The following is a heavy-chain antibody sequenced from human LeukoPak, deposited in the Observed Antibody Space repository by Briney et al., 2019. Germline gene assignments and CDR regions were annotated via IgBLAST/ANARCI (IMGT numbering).Heavy chain of an antibody. J-gene: IGHJ6*04. V-gene: IGHV4-61*01. CDR3: ARDLRVRAYCSGGSCYSGYYYGMDV. CDR2: IYYSGST. D-gene: IGHD2-15*01. CDR1: GGSVSSGSYY. Sequence: PSETPSLTCTVSGGSVSSGSYYWSWIRQPPGKGLEWIGYIYYSGSTNYNPSLKSRVTISVDTSKNQFSLKLSSVTAADTAVYYCARDLRVRAYCSGGSCYSGYYYGMDVWGKGTTVTVSS.